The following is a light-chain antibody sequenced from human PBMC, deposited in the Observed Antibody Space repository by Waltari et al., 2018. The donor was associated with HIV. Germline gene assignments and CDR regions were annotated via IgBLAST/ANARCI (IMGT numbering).Light chain of an antibody. CDR1: RYDIGRSNS. CDR3: SSFTGSITVI. V-gene: IGLV2-14*01. CDR2: DVH. J-gene: IGLJ2*01. Sequence: QCALTQPASVSGSPGQSITISCTGTRYDIGRSNSVSWYHQSPGTAPKLILYDVHHRPSGISDRFSGSKSGNTASLTISGLQAEDEGQYYCSSFTGSITVIFGGGTKLTVL.